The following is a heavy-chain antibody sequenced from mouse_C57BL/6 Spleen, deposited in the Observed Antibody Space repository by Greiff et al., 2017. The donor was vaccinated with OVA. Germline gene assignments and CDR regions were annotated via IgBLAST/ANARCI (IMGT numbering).Heavy chain of an antibody. CDR1: GYTFTDYN. CDR2: INPNNGGT. V-gene: IGHV1-22*01. D-gene: IGHD1-1*01. Sequence: EVKLVESGPELVKPGASVKMSCKASGYTFTDYNMHWVKQSHGKSLEWIGYINPNNGGTSYNQKFKGKATLTVNKSSSTAYMELRSLTSEDSAVYYCARLGYGFYYAMDYWGQGTSVTVSS. J-gene: IGHJ4*01. CDR3: ARLGYGFYYAMDY.